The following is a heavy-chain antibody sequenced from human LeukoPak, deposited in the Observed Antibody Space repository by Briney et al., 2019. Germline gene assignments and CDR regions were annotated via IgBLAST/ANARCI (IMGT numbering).Heavy chain of an antibody. D-gene: IGHD3-9*01. CDR3: ARGYFRSFAF. CDR1: GGSITSYY. J-gene: IGHJ4*01. CDR2: IYNSGST. V-gene: IGHV4-59*01. Sequence: SETLSLTCTVSGGSITSYYWSWIRQSPGKGLEWIGYIYNSGSTNYNPSLRSRVTISVDTSKNQFSLNLNSVTAADTAVYYCARGYFRSFAFGGHETLVTVSS.